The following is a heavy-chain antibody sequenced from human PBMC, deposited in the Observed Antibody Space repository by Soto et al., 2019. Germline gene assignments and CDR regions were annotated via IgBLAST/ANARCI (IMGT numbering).Heavy chain of an antibody. V-gene: IGHV1-69*13. CDR3: ARGRDLLIMVYASSGYFDY. J-gene: IGHJ4*02. Sequence: GASVKVSCKSSGGTFSNYVISWVRQVPGQGLEWMGGIIPKFGTAHYAQKFQGRVTITADESTTTAYMDLSSLRSEDTAVYYCARGRDLLIMVYASSGYFDYWGQGTLVTVSS. D-gene: IGHD2-8*01. CDR1: GGTFSNYV. CDR2: IIPKFGTA.